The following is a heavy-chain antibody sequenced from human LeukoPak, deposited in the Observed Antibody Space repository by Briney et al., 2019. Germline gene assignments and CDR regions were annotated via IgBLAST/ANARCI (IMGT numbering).Heavy chain of an antibody. J-gene: IGHJ4*02. Sequence: GGSLRLSCAASGFTLSSYGMHWVRQAPGKGLGGGAVISYDGSNKYYADSVKGRFTISRDNSKNTLYLQVNSLRAEDTAVYYCAKDGRDGYNYPSYYFDYWGQGTLVTVSS. V-gene: IGHV3-30*18. D-gene: IGHD5-24*01. CDR1: GFTLSSYG. CDR2: ISYDGSNK. CDR3: AKDGRDGYNYPSYYFDY.